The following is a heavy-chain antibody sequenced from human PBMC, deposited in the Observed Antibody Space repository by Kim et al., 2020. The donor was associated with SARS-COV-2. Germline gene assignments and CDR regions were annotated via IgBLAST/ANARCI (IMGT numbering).Heavy chain of an antibody. J-gene: IGHJ4*02. CDR3: AGWSLEYYDYIWGSYRGGYFDY. CDR2: ISAYNGNT. CDR1: GYTFTSYG. D-gene: IGHD3-16*02. V-gene: IGHV1-18*01. Sequence: ASVKVSCKASGYTFTSYGISWVRQAPGQGLEWMGWISAYNGNTNYAQKLQGRVTMTTDTSTSTAYMELRSLRSDDTAVYYCAGWSLEYYDYIWGSYRGGYFDYWGQGTLVTVSS.